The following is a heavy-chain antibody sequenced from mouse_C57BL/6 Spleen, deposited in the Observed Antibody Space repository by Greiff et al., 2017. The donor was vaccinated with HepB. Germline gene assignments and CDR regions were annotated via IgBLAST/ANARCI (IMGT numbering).Heavy chain of an antibody. CDR3: ARTGTGFYYAMDY. Sequence: QVQLQQPGAELVRPGSSVKLSCKASGYTFTSYWMHWVKKRPIQGLEWIGNIDPSDSETHYNQKFKDKATLTVDKSSSTAYMQLSSLTSEDSAVYYCARTGTGFYYAMDYWGQGTSVTVSS. V-gene: IGHV1-52*01. D-gene: IGHD4-1*01. CDR1: GYTFTSYW. J-gene: IGHJ4*01. CDR2: IDPSDSET.